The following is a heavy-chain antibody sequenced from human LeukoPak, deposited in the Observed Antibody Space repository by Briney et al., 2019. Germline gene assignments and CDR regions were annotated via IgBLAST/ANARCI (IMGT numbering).Heavy chain of an antibody. CDR2: INPNSGGT. V-gene: IGHV1-2*02. CDR3: ARNPGSIAAAGEADY. CDR1: GYTFTGYY. J-gene: IGHJ4*02. Sequence: GASVKVSCKASGYTFTGYYMHWVRQAPGQGLEWMGWINPNSGGTNYAQEFQGRVTMTRDTSISTAYMELSRLRSDDTAVYYCARNPGSIAAAGEADYWGQGTLVTVSS. D-gene: IGHD6-13*01.